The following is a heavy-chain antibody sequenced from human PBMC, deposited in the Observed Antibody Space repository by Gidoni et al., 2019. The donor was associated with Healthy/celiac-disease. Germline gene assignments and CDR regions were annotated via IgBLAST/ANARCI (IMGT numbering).Heavy chain of an antibody. CDR1: GFTFDDYA. D-gene: IGHD6-6*01. CDR3: AKDISWDSSSSNYMDV. V-gene: IGHV3-9*01. Sequence: EVQLVESGGGLVQPGRSLRLSCAASGFTFDDYAMHWVRQAPGKGLEWVSGISWNSGSIGYADSVKGRFTISRDNAKNSLYLQMNSLRAEDTALYYCAKDISWDSSSSNYMDVWGKGTTVTVSS. J-gene: IGHJ6*03. CDR2: ISWNSGSI.